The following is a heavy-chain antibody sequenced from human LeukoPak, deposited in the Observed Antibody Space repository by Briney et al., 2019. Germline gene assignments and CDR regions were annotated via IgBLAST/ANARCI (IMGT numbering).Heavy chain of an antibody. V-gene: IGHV3-74*01. D-gene: IGHD2-2*02. Sequence: GGSLGLSCAASGFRFSVYWMHWVRQAPGKGLVWVSRINSDGSVTSFADSVKGRFTISRDNAKNTVYLQMNSLTVEDTAVYFCARSSHYTIPFDSWGQGMLVTVSS. CDR1: GFRFSVYW. J-gene: IGHJ5*01. CDR2: INSDGSVT. CDR3: ARSSHYTIPFDS.